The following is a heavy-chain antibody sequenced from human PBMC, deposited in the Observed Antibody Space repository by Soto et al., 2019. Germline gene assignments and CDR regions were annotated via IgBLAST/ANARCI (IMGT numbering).Heavy chain of an antibody. D-gene: IGHD1-1*01. J-gene: IGHJ4*02. CDR1: AFTFSNHW. CDR3: ARGFGTDY. V-gene: IGHV3-7*01. Sequence: EAQLVESGGGLVQPGGSLRLSCAASAFTFSNHWMNWVRQAPGKGLEWLANIKQDGSERNYVESVKGRFTISRDNAKYSLYLEMHSLRAEDTAVYYCARGFGTDYWGQGTLVTVSS. CDR2: IKQDGSER.